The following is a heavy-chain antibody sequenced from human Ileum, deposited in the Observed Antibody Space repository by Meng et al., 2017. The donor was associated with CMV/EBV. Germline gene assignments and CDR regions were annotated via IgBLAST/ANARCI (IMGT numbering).Heavy chain of an antibody. J-gene: IGHJ4*02. CDR2: ISSSSSYL. CDR1: GFIFNRYY. V-gene: IGHV3-21*06. CDR3: ARDDFDYQKYCAH. Sequence: GESLKISCEASGFIFNRYYMNWVRQAPGEGLEWVASISSSSSYLRYGDSVRGRFTISRDNAANSVYLQMDNLRLEDTAMYYCARDDFDYQKYCAHWGRGTLVTVSS. D-gene: IGHD2-21*01.